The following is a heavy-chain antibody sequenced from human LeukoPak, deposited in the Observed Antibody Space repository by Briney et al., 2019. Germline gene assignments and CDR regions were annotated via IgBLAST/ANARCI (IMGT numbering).Heavy chain of an antibody. V-gene: IGHV1-2*02. Sequence: GASVRVSCKASGYTFTGYYMHWVRQAPGQGLEWMGWTNPNSGGTNYAQKFQGRVTMTRDTSISTAYMELSRPRSDDTAVYYCARGMYCSSTSCYTGLASDYWGQGTLVTVSS. CDR2: TNPNSGGT. CDR3: ARGMYCSSTSCYTGLASDY. CDR1: GYTFTGYY. D-gene: IGHD2-2*02. J-gene: IGHJ4*02.